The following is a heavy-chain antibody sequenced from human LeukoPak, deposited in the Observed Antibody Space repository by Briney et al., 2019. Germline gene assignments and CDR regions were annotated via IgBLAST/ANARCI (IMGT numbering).Heavy chain of an antibody. Sequence: PGGTLSLSCAASGFIFSRYALSWVRQAPGKGLEWVAGISSGDDRIYTDSVKGRLSIPRDNSKNTVYLQMTSLRVEETAVYYCAKDYVSQDGNWDFDYWGQGTLVTVSS. CDR2: ISSGDDR. CDR1: GFIFSRYA. V-gene: IGHV3-23*01. J-gene: IGHJ4*02. D-gene: IGHD1-1*01. CDR3: AKDYVSQDGNWDFDY.